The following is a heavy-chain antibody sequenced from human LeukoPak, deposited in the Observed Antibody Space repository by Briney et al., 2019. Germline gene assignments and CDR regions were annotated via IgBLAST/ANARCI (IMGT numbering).Heavy chain of an antibody. CDR1: GGTFSSYA. CDR3: ARAATMVVVVAPFDP. Sequence: SVKVSCKASGGTFSSYAISWVRQAPGQGLEWMGGIIPIFGTANYAQKFQGRVTITADESTSTAYMELSSLRSEDTAVYYCARAATMVVVVAPFDPWGQGTLVTVSS. CDR2: IIPIFGTA. J-gene: IGHJ5*02. D-gene: IGHD3-22*01. V-gene: IGHV1-69*01.